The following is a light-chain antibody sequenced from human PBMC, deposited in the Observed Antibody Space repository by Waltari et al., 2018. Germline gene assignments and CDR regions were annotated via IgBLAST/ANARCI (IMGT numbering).Light chain of an antibody. CDR2: DVT. V-gene: IGLV2-14*01. J-gene: IGLJ2*01. Sequence: QSALTQPASVSGSPGQSITISCTGTNSDIGYYNYVSWYQQYPGKAPKLMIFDVTRWPSGVSPRFSVSKSGNTASLTISGLQAEDEADYFCAAYTSTNTVIFGGGTKVTVL. CDR3: AAYTSTNTVI. CDR1: NSDIGYYNY.